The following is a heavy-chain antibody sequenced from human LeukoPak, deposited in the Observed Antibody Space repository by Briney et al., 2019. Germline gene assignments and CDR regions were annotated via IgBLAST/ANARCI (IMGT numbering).Heavy chain of an antibody. CDR2: IRYDENNK. J-gene: IGHJ4*02. CDR3: AKDRVVSSSSDFDY. V-gene: IGHV3-30*02. Sequence: GGSLRLSCAASGFTFSSYGMHWVRQAPGKGLEWVAFIRYDENNKKDADSVKGRFTISRDNSKNTLYLQMNSLRAEDTAVYYCAKDRVVSSSSDFDYWGQGTLVTVSS. D-gene: IGHD6-6*01. CDR1: GFTFSSYG.